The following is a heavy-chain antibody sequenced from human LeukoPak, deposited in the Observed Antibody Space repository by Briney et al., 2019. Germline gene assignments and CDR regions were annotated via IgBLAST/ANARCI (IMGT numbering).Heavy chain of an antibody. Sequence: GGSLRLSCAASGFLFSNYGMHWVRQPPGKGLEWVAFIHFDGSDKYYADSVKGRFTISRENSKNTLYLQMNNLRPEDTAVYYCASDPSYFDYWGQGILVTVSS. V-gene: IGHV3-30*02. CDR3: ASDPSYFDY. J-gene: IGHJ4*02. CDR2: IHFDGSDK. D-gene: IGHD3-10*01. CDR1: GFLFSNYG.